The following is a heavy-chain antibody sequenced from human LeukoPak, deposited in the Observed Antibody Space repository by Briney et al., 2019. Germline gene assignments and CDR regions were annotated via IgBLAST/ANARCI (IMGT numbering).Heavy chain of an antibody. D-gene: IGHD6-6*01. CDR3: ATQGARSIADPYYYYYMDV. CDR2: ISAYNGNT. CDR1: GYTFTSYG. J-gene: IGHJ6*03. V-gene: IGHV1-18*01. Sequence: GASVKVSCKASGYTFTSYGISWVRQAPGQGLEWMGWISAYNGNTNYAQKLQGRVTMTTDTSTSTAYMELRSLRSEDTAVYYCATQGARSIADPYYYYYMDVWGKGTTVTVSS.